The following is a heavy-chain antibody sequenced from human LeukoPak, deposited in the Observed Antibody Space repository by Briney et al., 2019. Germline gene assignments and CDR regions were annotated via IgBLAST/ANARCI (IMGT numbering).Heavy chain of an antibody. V-gene: IGHV3-30*04. Sequence: PGGSLRLSCAASGFTFSSYAMHWVRQAPGKGLEWVAVISYDGSNKYYADSVKGRFTISRDNSKNTLYLQMNSLRAEGTAVYYCARTYSGYDYYYYYGMDVWGQGTTVTVSS. CDR2: ISYDGSNK. CDR1: GFTFSSYA. J-gene: IGHJ6*02. CDR3: ARTYSGYDYYYYYGMDV. D-gene: IGHD5-12*01.